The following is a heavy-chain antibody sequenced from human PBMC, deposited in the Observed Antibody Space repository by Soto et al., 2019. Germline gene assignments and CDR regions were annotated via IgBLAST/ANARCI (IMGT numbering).Heavy chain of an antibody. D-gene: IGHD1-26*01. CDR1: GYSVSDYF. Sequence: QVQLVQSGAEVKKSGASVKVSCKASGYSVSDYFIQWVRQAPGQGLEWVAWINPKTAATNYAKKFQGRVSLTWDTSFSTAYMELTRLRPDDTAVYYCARIKWGLDYYNGMDVWGQWTTVIVSS. CDR3: ARIKWGLDYYNGMDV. J-gene: IGHJ6*02. CDR2: INPKTAAT. V-gene: IGHV1-2*02.